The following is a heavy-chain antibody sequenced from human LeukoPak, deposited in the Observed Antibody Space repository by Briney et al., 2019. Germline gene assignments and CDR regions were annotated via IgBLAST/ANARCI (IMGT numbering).Heavy chain of an antibody. V-gene: IGHV4-39*01. CDR2: IYYSGST. Sequence: PSETLSLTCTVSGGSISSSSYYWGWIRQPPGKGLEWIGRIYYSGSTYYNPSLKSRVTISVDTSKNQFSLKLSSVTAADTAVYYCARAEQQLVLGWFDPWGQGTLVTVSS. D-gene: IGHD6-13*01. CDR1: GGSISSSSYY. J-gene: IGHJ5*02. CDR3: ARAEQQLVLGWFDP.